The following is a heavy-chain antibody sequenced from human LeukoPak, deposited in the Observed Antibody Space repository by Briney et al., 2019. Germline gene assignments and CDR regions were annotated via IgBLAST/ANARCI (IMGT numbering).Heavy chain of an antibody. CDR3: AKMGGTTPPY. Sequence: SVKVSCKASGDIFNHYAINWVRQAPGQGLEYMGGIIPTVGATKFAQKFQGTVTITADKSSNTVYMELSSLRPEDTAVYYCAKMGGTTPPYWGQGTLVTVSS. CDR1: GDIFNHYA. D-gene: IGHD1-1*01. V-gene: IGHV1-69*06. CDR2: IIPTVGAT. J-gene: IGHJ4*02.